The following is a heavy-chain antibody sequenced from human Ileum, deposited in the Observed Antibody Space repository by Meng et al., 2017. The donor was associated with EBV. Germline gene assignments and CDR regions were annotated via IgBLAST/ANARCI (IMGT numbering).Heavy chain of an antibody. CDR3: ARLYCSGGSCYTIDY. J-gene: IGHJ4*02. CDR2: INTNTGNP. V-gene: IGHV7-4-1*02. Sequence: QVQLVQSGSELKKPXXXXKVXXKXSGYTFTSYAMNWVRQAPGPGLEWMGWINTNTGNPTYAQGFTGRFVFSLDTSVSTAYLQISSLKAADTAVYYCARLYCSGGSCYTIDYWGQGTMVTVYS. D-gene: IGHD2-15*01. CDR1: GYTFTSYA.